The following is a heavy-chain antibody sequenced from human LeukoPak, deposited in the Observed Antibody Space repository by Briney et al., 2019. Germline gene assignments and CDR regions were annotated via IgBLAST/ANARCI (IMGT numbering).Heavy chain of an antibody. CDR1: GYSFTSYW. CDR2: IYPGDSDT. J-gene: IGHJ3*02. V-gene: IGHV5-51*01. Sequence: GESLQISCQGSGYSFTSYWIGWVRQMPGKGLEWMGIIYPGDSDTRYSPSFQGQVTISADKSISTAYLQWSSLKASDTAMYYCARPVKARRVYCSSTSCYGYDAFDIWGQGTMVAVSS. D-gene: IGHD2-2*01. CDR3: ARPVKARRVYCSSTSCYGYDAFDI.